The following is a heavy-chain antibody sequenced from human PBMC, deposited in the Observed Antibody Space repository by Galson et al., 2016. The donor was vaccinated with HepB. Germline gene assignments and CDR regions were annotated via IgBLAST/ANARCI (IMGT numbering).Heavy chain of an antibody. CDR3: ARARRDGYNNPKPFDY. J-gene: IGHJ4*02. CDR2: IIPIFGTT. V-gene: IGHV1-69*13. CDR1: GGTFSSYA. Sequence: SVKVSCKASGGTFSSYAISWVRQAPGQGLEWMGGIIPIFGTTNYAQQFQGRVTITADESTSTASMELSSLRSEDTAVYYCARARRDGYNNPKPFDYWGQGTLVTVSS. D-gene: IGHD5-24*01.